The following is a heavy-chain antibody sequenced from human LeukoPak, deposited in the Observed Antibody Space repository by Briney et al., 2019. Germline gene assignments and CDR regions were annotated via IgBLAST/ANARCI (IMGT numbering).Heavy chain of an antibody. V-gene: IGHV1-18*01. D-gene: IGHD6-13*01. J-gene: IGHJ4*02. CDR1: VYTFTSYG. Sequence: ASVKVSFKASVYTFTSYGISWVRQAPGQGLEWMGWISAYNGNTNYAQKLQGRVTMTTDTSTSTAYMELRSLRSDDTAVYYCARPRGYSSSWPIDYWGQGTLVTVSS. CDR3: ARPRGYSSSWPIDY. CDR2: ISAYNGNT.